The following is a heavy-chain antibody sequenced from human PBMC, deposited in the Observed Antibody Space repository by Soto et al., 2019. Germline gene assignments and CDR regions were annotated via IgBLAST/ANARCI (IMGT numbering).Heavy chain of an antibody. D-gene: IGHD3-10*01. J-gene: IGHJ3*02. CDR3: AKEFSLGGSGSYYYPDLFDI. CDR2: IWYDGSNK. Sequence: GGSLRLSCAASGFTFSSYGMHWVRQAPGKGLEWVAVIWYDGSNKYYADSVKGRFTISRDNSKNTLYLQMNSLRAEDKAVYYCAKEFSLGGSGSYYYPDLFDIWSQGTMVTVSS. CDR1: GFTFSSYG. V-gene: IGHV3-30*02.